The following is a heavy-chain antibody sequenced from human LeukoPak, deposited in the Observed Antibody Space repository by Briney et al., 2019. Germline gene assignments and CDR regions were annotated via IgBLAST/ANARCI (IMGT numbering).Heavy chain of an antibody. V-gene: IGHV3-23*01. Sequence: GGSLRLSCAASGFTFSTYAMSWVRQAPGEGLEWVSSISGSGDTTYYADSVKGRLTISSDKSRNTLYLQMNSLRVEDTAVYYCAKGSRDSTSYCFDYWGQGTLVTVSS. CDR3: AKGSRDSTSYCFDY. D-gene: IGHD3-22*01. J-gene: IGHJ4*02. CDR1: GFTFSTYA. CDR2: ISGSGDTT.